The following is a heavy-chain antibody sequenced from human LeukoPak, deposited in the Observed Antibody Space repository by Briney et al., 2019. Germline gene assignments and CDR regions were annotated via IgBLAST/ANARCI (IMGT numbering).Heavy chain of an antibody. CDR1: GFTFSSYA. Sequence: PGGSLRLSCAASGFTFSSYAMSWVRQAPGKGLEWVSAISGSGGSTYYADSVKGRFPISRDNSKNTLYLQMNSLRAEDTAVYYCAKQGHYDILTGYLWFDPWGQGTLVTVSS. CDR2: ISGSGGST. D-gene: IGHD3-9*01. CDR3: AKQGHYDILTGYLWFDP. J-gene: IGHJ5*02. V-gene: IGHV3-23*01.